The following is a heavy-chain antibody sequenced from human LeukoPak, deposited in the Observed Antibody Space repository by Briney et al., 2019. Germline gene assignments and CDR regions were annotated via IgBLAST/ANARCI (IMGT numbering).Heavy chain of an antibody. V-gene: IGHV3-73*01. CDR2: IRTKNNNLAT. Sequence: GGSLRLSCVASGFSFSASAIHWVRQAPGKGVEWVGRIRTKNNNLATTYSESVKGRFTISRDDSKNTASLQMNSLRAEDTAAYFCASFDNDGDYYFNYWGRGTLVAVSS. J-gene: IGHJ4*02. CDR1: GFSFSASA. CDR3: ASFDNDGDYYFNY. D-gene: IGHD4-17*01.